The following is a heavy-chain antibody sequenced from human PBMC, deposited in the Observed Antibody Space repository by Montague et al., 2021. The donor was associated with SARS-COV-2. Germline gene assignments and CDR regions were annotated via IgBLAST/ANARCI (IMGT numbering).Heavy chain of an antibody. V-gene: IGHV3-11*06. CDR3: ARDHRQVWFGAPVMERYFDY. CDR1: GFMFGDYY. D-gene: IGHD3-10*01. Sequence: SLRLSCAASGFMFGDYYMTWIRQAPGKGLEWISDISSGSHYTNYADSVKGRFTTSRDDAKQSLYLEMDSLRAEDAAVYYCARDHRQVWFGAPVMERYFDYWGQGTLVTVSS. CDR2: ISSGSHYT. J-gene: IGHJ4*02.